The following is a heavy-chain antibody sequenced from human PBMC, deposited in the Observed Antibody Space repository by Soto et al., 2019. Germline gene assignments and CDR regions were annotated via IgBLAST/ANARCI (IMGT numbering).Heavy chain of an antibody. J-gene: IGHJ4*02. V-gene: IGHV3-74*01. CDR3: ARDLYDFWKGPY. CDR2: INSDGSST. D-gene: IGHD3-3*01. CDR1: GFTFSSYW. Sequence: GGSLRLSCAAPGFTFSSYWMHWVRQAPGKELVWVSRINSDGSSTSYADSVKGRFTISRDNAKNTLYLQMNSLRAEDTAVYYCARDLYDFWKGPYWGQGTLVTVS.